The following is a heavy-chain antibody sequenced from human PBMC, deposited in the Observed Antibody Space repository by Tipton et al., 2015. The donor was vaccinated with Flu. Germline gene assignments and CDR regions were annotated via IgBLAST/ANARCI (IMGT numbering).Heavy chain of an antibody. J-gene: IGHJ4*02. CDR2: IYYSGST. V-gene: IGHV4-59*12. Sequence: TLSLTCTVSGGSISSYYWSWIRQPPGKGLEWIGSIYYSGSTYYNPSLKSRVTISVDTSKNQFSLKLSSVTAADTAVYYCAGDRYSSGWYDYWGQGTLVTVSS. CDR3: AGDRYSSGWYDY. CDR1: GGSISSYY. D-gene: IGHD6-19*01.